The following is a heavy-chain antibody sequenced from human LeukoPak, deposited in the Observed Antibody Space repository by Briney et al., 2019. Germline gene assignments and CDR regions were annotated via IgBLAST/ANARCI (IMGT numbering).Heavy chain of an antibody. J-gene: IGHJ4*02. CDR3: ARVLKGYCSGGSCYGGFDY. Sequence: SLKVSCKAAGGTFSSYAISGVRQAPGQALEWMGRIIPILGTANYAHKVQGRVTITTDESTSTPYIDLNNLRTEETAVYYCARVLKGYCSGGSCYGGFDYWGQGTLVTVSS. V-gene: IGHV1-69*11. CDR2: IIPILGTA. CDR1: GGTFSSYA. D-gene: IGHD2-15*01.